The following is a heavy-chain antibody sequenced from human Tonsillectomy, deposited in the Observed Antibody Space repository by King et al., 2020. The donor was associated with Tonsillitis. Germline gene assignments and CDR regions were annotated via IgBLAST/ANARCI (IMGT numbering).Heavy chain of an antibody. D-gene: IGHD2-8*01. Sequence: VQLVESGGGLVQPGGSLRLSCAASGFTFRTYAMSWVRQAPGKGLEWVSGISTSGGSTYYADSVKGRFTISRDNSKNTLYLQMSSLRAEDTAIYFCAKEDLPHPVHFDSWGQGTLVTVSS. CDR1: GFTFRTYA. V-gene: IGHV3-23*04. CDR2: ISTSGGST. J-gene: IGHJ4*02. CDR3: AKEDLPHPVHFDS.